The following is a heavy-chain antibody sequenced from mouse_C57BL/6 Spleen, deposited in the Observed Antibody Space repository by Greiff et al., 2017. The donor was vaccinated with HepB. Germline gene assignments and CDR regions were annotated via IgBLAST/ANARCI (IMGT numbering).Heavy chain of an antibody. CDR2: INPNNGGT. CDR1: GYTFTDYY. CDR3: AREWAGAMDY. D-gene: IGHD1-3*01. J-gene: IGHJ4*01. V-gene: IGHV1-26*01. Sequence: VQLQQSGPELVKPGASVKISCKASGYTFTDYYMNWVKQSHGKSLEWIGDINPNNGGTSYNQKFKGKATLTVDKSSSTAYMELRSLTSEDSAVYYCAREWAGAMDYWGQGTSVTVSS.